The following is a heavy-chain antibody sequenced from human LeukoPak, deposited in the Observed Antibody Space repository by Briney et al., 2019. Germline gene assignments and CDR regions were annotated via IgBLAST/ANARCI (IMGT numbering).Heavy chain of an antibody. D-gene: IGHD5-12*01. J-gene: IGHJ4*02. CDR2: MNPDTGNT. Sequence: ASVKVSCKASGYSFSTYDINWVRQAPGQGLEWMGWMNPDTGNTGYSQTFQGRVTMTRDTSLTTAYMELSSPRSEDTAVYYCAKWGAYSGNDYADYWGRGTLVTVSS. CDR3: AKWGAYSGNDYADY. V-gene: IGHV1-8*01. CDR1: GYSFSTYD.